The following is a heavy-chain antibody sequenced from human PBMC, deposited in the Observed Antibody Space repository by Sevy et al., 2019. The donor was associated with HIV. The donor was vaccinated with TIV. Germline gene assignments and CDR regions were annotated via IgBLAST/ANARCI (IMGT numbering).Heavy chain of an antibody. CDR3: VRADPAQHFDS. Sequence: ASVKVSCKAPGDTLTNNYMHWVRQAPGQGLEWMGIIDPSGGNTSYAQKFQGRVTMTRDTSTSTLYMDLSSLRSDDTAVYYCVRADPAQHFDSWGQGTLVTVSS. V-gene: IGHV1-46*01. J-gene: IGHJ4*02. CDR2: IDPSGGNT. CDR1: GDTLTNNY.